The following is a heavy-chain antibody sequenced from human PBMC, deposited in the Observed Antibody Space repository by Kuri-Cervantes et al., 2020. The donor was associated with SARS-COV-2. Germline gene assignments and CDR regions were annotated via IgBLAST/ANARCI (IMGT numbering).Heavy chain of an antibody. CDR1: GFTFSSYA. V-gene: IGHV3-30*04. J-gene: IGHJ3*02. CDR3: AGYDSSGYYGFYVAFDI. CDR2: ISYDGSNK. D-gene: IGHD3-22*01. Sequence: GGSLRLSCAASGFTFSSYAMHWVRQAPGKGLEWVAVISYDGSNKYYADSVKGRFTISRDNSKNSLYLQMNSLRTEDTALYYCAGYDSSGYYGFYVAFDIWGQGTMVTVSS.